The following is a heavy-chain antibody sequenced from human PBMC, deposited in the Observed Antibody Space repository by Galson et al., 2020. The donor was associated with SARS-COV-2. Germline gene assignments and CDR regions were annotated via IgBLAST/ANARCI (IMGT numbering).Heavy chain of an antibody. CDR1: GDSISSLTW. CDR2: IFHRGAT. Sequence: ASETLSLTCGVSGDSISSLTWWSWVRQSQGRGLEWLGEIFHRGATNFNPSLRGRVMISIDKSKNHFSLALTSVTAADTAIYYCARAPLGAAGPHRFDAWGQGALVTVSP. J-gene: IGHJ4*02. CDR3: ARAPLGAAGPHRFDA. D-gene: IGHD6-13*01. V-gene: IGHV4-4*02.